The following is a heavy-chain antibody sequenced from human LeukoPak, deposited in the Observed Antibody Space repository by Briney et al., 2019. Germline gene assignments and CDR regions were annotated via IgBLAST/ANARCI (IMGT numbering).Heavy chain of an antibody. V-gene: IGHV1-46*01. Sequence: ASVKVSCKASGYIFTNYHMHWVRQAPGQGLEWMGIINPSGGSTSYTQKFQGRVTMTRDTSTSTVYMELSSLRSEDTAVYYCARGRYYDILSPVDVWGKGTTVTIPS. CDR2: INPSGGST. J-gene: IGHJ6*04. D-gene: IGHD3-9*01. CDR3: ARGRYYDILSPVDV. CDR1: GYIFTNYH.